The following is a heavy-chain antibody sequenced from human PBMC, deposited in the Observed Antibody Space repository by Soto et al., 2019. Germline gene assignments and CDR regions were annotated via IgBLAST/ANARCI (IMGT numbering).Heavy chain of an antibody. D-gene: IGHD2-2*01. CDR3: ARIKSLGYCISTTANGNWFDP. CDR2: IYPGDSDT. V-gene: IGHV5-51*01. Sequence: GESLKISCKGSGYSFTSYWIGWVRQMPGKGLEWMGIIYPGDSDTRYSPSFQGQVTISADKSISTAYLQWSSLKASDTAMYYCARIKSLGYCISTTANGNWFDPWGQEALGTVSS. CDR1: GYSFTSYW. J-gene: IGHJ5*02.